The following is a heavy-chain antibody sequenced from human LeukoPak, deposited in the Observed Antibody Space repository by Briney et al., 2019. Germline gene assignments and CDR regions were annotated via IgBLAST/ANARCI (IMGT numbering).Heavy chain of an antibody. CDR3: RGYCSSTSCYTPRAIDY. V-gene: IGHV1-69*13. Sequence: SVKVSCKASGGTFSCYAISWVRQAPGQGLEWMGGIIPIFGTANYAQKFQGRVTITADESTSTAYMELSSLRSEDTAVYYCRGYCSSTSCYTPRAIDYWGQGTLVTVSS. J-gene: IGHJ4*02. CDR2: IIPIFGTA. CDR1: GGTFSCYA. D-gene: IGHD2-2*02.